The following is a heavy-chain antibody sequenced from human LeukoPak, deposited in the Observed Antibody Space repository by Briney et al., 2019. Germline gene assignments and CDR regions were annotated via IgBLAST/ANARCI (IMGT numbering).Heavy chain of an antibody. CDR2: ISYDGSNK. Sequence: GGSLRLSCAASGFTFSSYAMHWVRQAPGKGLEWVAVISYDGSNKYYADSVKGRFTISRDNSKNTLYLQMNSLRAEDTAVYYCARDPPAYGDYPQYYFDYWGQGTLVTVSS. CDR3: ARDPPAYGDYPQYYFDY. D-gene: IGHD4-17*01. J-gene: IGHJ4*02. CDR1: GFTFSSYA. V-gene: IGHV3-30*04.